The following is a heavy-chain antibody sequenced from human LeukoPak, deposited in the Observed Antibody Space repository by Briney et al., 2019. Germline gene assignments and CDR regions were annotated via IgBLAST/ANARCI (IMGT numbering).Heavy chain of an antibody. V-gene: IGHV3-48*04. D-gene: IGHD1-26*01. CDR1: GFTFRSYS. CDR2: ISSSSSTI. J-gene: IGHJ5*02. Sequence: PGGSLRLSCAASGFTFRSYSMNWVRQAPGKGLEWVSYISSSSSTIYYADSVKGRFTISRDNAKNSLYLQMNSLRAEDTAVYYCARGKGSWELGFVNFDPWGQGTLVTVSS. CDR3: ARGKGSWELGFVNFDP.